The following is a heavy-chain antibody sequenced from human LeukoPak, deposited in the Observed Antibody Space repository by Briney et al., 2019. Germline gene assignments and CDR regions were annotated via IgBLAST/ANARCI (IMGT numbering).Heavy chain of an antibody. CDR1: GGTFSSYA. Sequence: SVKVSCKASGGTFSSYAISWVRQAPGQGLEWMEGIIPIFGTANYAQKFQGRVTITADESTSTAYMELSSLRSEDTAVYYCASPIAVAGINAFDIWGQGTMVTVSS. V-gene: IGHV1-69*13. D-gene: IGHD6-19*01. CDR2: IIPIFGTA. J-gene: IGHJ3*02. CDR3: ASPIAVAGINAFDI.